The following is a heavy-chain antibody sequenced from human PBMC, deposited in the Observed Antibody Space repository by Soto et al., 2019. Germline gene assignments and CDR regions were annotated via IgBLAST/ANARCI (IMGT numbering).Heavy chain of an antibody. J-gene: IGHJ4*02. CDR3: VLVRQGIFDF. Sequence: QITLKESGPTPVKPTQTLTLTCSFSGFSLTTNGAGVAWVRQPPGKALEWLTLVYWDDDKRYSPSLQKRLTINKDFSKNQVVLRLTDLNPRDSGTYFCVLVRQGIFDFWGQGTLVTVSS. V-gene: IGHV2-5*04. CDR2: VYWDDDK. D-gene: IGHD3-10*01. CDR1: GFSLTTNGAG.